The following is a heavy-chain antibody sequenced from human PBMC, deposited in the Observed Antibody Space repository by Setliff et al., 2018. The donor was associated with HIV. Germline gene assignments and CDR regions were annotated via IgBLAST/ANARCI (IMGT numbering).Heavy chain of an antibody. CDR1: GYSFTNHY. CDR2: INPTGGST. V-gene: IGHV1-46*01. D-gene: IGHD5-12*01. Sequence: SVKVSCKPSGYSFTNHYMHWVRQAPGQGLEWMGVINPTGGSTRNTQKFQGRVAMTRDTSTSTVYMELSSLRSEDTAVYYCASAGAWQRNALDIWGQGTMVTVS. J-gene: IGHJ3*02. CDR3: ASAGAWQRNALDI.